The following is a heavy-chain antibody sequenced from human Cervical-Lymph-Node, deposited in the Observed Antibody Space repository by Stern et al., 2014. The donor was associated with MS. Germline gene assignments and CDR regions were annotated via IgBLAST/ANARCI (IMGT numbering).Heavy chain of an antibody. V-gene: IGHV3-30-3*01. CDR2: VSYDGTQR. Sequence: VQLVESGGGVVQPGRSRSLSWVASGFTFSTYAMHWVRQAPGKGLEWVAFVSYDGTQRNSSDSVKARFTISRDNSKNTLYLHMNSLRDEDTAVYFCARGGRGVGLEYWGQGALVTVSS. J-gene: IGHJ4*02. CDR3: ARGGRGVGLEY. CDR1: GFTFSTYA. D-gene: IGHD3-10*01.